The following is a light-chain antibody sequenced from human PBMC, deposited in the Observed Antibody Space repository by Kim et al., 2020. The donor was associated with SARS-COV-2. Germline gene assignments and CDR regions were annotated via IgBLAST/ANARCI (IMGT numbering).Light chain of an antibody. CDR3: CSYAGGYTWV. CDR2: DVS. V-gene: IGLV2-11*03. CDR1: SSDVGSYNY. J-gene: IGLJ2*01. Sequence: GESVAIYCTGSSSDVGSYNYVSWYQQHPGKPPKLMIFDVSQRPSGVPDRFSASKSGNTASLTVSGLQDEDEADYYCCSYAGGYTWVFGGGTQLTVL.